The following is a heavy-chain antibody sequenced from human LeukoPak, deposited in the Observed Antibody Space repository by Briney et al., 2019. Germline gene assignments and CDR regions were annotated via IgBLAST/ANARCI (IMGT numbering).Heavy chain of an antibody. V-gene: IGHV3-49*04. D-gene: IGHD1-26*01. CDR2: IRSKAYGGTT. J-gene: IGHJ4*02. CDR3: TRSSGSYLFYFDY. CDR1: GFTFCDYA. Sequence: PGGSLRLSCTASGFTFCDYAMSWVRQAPGKGLEWVGFIRSKAYGGTTEYAASVKGRFTISRDDSKSIAYLQMNSLKTEDTAVYYCTRSSGSYLFYFDYWGQGTLVTVSS.